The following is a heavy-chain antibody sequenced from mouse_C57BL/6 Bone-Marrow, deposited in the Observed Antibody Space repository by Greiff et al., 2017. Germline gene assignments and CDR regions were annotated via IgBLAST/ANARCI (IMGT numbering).Heavy chain of an antibody. J-gene: IGHJ3*01. Sequence: EVKLVESGGGLVKPGGSLKLSCAASGFTFSDYGMHWVRQAPEKGLEWVAYISSGSSTIYYADTVKGRVTISRDNAKNTLFLQMTSLRSEDTAMYYCAKKYDYSFAYWGQGTLVTVSA. CDR3: AKKYDYSFAY. CDR2: ISSGSSTI. CDR1: GFTFSDYG. V-gene: IGHV5-17*01. D-gene: IGHD2-4*01.